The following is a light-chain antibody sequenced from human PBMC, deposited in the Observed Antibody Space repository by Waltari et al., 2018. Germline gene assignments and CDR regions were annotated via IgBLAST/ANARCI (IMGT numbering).Light chain of an antibody. V-gene: IGKV4-1*01. CDR1: QSVLYTSDSNNY. CDR3: QQYYDTPT. CDR2: WAS. J-gene: IGKJ2*01. Sequence: DIVMTQSPDSLAMSLGERATITCKSNQSVLYTSDSNNYLAWYQQKPGQPPKLLIYWASTRESGVPDRFTGSGSGTDFTLTVSSLQAEDVAVYYCQQYYDTPTFGQGTKLEIK.